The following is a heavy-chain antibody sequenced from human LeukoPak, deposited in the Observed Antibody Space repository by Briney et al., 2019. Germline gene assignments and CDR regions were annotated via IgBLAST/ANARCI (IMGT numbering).Heavy chain of an antibody. Sequence: GGSLRLSCAASGFTFSRNWMSWVRQAPGKGLDWVANIKQDGSEKYYVDSVKGRFTISRDNAKNSLYLQMNSLRAEDTAVYYCAKDLLTVTTLRYFDYWGQGTLVTVSS. CDR2: IKQDGSEK. CDR3: AKDLLTVTTLRYFDY. V-gene: IGHV3-7*01. J-gene: IGHJ4*02. CDR1: GFTFSRNW. D-gene: IGHD4-17*01.